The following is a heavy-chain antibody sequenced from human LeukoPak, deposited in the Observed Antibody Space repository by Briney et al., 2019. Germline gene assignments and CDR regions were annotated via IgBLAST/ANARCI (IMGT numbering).Heavy chain of an antibody. D-gene: IGHD5-18*01. CDR3: ARMNWDTGLIAGGWFDP. CDR2: IYGGGAT. V-gene: IGHV3-53*01. Sequence: GGSLRLSCAASGFTVSGSYMSWVRQAPGKGLEWVSVIYGGGATYYADSVKGRFSISRDNTNNEFYLQMNSLRAEDTAMEYCARMNWDTGLIAGGWFDPWGQGTLVTVSS. J-gene: IGHJ5*02. CDR1: GFTVSGSY.